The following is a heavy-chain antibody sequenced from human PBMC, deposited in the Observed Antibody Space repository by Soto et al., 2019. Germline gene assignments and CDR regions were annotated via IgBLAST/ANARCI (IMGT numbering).Heavy chain of an antibody. V-gene: IGHV4-34*01. J-gene: IGHJ6*02. CDR1: GGSFSGYY. CDR2: INHSGST. Sequence: QVQLQQWGAGLLKPSETLSLTCAVYGGSFSGYYWSWIRQPPGKGLEWIGEINHSGSTNYNPSLKSRVTISVDTSQNQFSLKLSSVAAADTAVYYCARGSMTTVRRTVYGMDVWGQGTTVTVSS. D-gene: IGHD4-4*01. CDR3: ARGSMTTVRRTVYGMDV.